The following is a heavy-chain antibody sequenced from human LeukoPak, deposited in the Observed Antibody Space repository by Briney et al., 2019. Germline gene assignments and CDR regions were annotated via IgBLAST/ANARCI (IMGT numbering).Heavy chain of an antibody. D-gene: IGHD1-26*01. J-gene: IGHJ5*02. Sequence: PGGSLRLSCAASGFTFSSYAMSWVRQAPGKGLEWVSAISGSGGSTYYADSVKGRFTISRDNSKNTLYLQMNSLRAEDTAVYYCAKDGEYSGSYFDWFDPWGQGTLVTASS. CDR1: GFTFSSYA. CDR2: ISGSGGST. CDR3: AKDGEYSGSYFDWFDP. V-gene: IGHV3-23*01.